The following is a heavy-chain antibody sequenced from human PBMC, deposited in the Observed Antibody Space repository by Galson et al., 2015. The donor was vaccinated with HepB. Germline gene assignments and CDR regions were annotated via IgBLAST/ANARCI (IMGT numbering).Heavy chain of an antibody. Sequence: SLRLSCAASGFTFSSYAMSWVRQAPGKGLEWVSAISGSGGSTYYADSVKGRFTISRDNSKNTLYLQMNSLRAEDTAAYYCAKRHYGSGSYYPDAFDIWGQGTMVAVSS. CDR1: GFTFSSYA. CDR3: AKRHYGSGSYYPDAFDI. D-gene: IGHD3-10*01. J-gene: IGHJ3*02. CDR2: ISGSGGST. V-gene: IGHV3-23*01.